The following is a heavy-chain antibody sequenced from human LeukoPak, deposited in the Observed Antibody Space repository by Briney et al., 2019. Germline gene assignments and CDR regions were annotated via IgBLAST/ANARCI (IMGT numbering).Heavy chain of an antibody. J-gene: IGHJ5*01. CDR1: GYSIDSGHY. CDR3: ARSTGGGGHDS. V-gene: IGHV4-38-2*02. Sequence: SETLSLTCTVSGYSIDSGHYWAWIWQPPGKGLEWIGCVYHSGTYYKSSLTSRVTISMDTSKNQFSLKLTSVTAADSAFYYCARSTGGGGHDSWGQGTLVTVSS. CDR2: VYHSGT. D-gene: IGHD4-23*01.